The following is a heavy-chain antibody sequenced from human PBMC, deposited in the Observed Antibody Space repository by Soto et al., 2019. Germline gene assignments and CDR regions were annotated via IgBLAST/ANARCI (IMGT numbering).Heavy chain of an antibody. J-gene: IGHJ4*02. CDR1: GFSLTTSGVG. Sequence: QITLNESGPTQVKPRQTLTLTCTFSGFSLTTSGVGVGWVRQSPGKAPEWLALIYWDDVKRYSPSLKSRLTTTQNTYKTQVVLTRADLDPADTDTYDCAHGVLRSVFRLVTTTAIYFDFWGQGPPVAVSS. CDR3: AHGVLRSVFRLVTTTAIYFDF. CDR2: IYWDDVK. D-gene: IGHD3-3*01. V-gene: IGHV2-5*02.